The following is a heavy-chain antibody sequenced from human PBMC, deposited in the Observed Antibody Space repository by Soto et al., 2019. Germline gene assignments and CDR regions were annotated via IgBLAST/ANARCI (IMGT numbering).Heavy chain of an antibody. CDR2: IKQDGNEK. V-gene: IGHV3-7*01. J-gene: IGHJ3*02. CDR3: AIGLGSGGWYSPWDALDI. D-gene: IGHD6-19*01. Sequence: EVQLVESGGGLVQPGGSLRLSCAVSGFTFSDYWMSWVRQAPGKGLEWVANIKQDGNEKYYVDSVKGRFTISSENAKNSLCLHMNCLGSEDAAVYYFAIGLGSGGWYSPWDALDIWGQGTIVTVSS. CDR1: GFTFSDYW.